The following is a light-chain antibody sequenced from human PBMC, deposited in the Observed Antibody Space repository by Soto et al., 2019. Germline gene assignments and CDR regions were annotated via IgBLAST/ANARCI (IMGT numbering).Light chain of an antibody. CDR1: SSDVGGYNY. Sequence: QSALTQPASVSGSPGQSITISCTGTSSDVGGYNYVSWYQQHPGKAPKLMIYEVSNRPSGVSNRFSGSKSGNTASLTISGLQAEDEADYYCTSYTTSNPYVVFGGGTKLTVL. V-gene: IGLV2-14*01. CDR3: TSYTTSNPYVV. J-gene: IGLJ2*01. CDR2: EVS.